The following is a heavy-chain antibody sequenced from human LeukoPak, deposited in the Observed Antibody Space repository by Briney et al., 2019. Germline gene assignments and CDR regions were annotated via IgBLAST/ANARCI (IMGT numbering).Heavy chain of an antibody. Sequence: GRSLRLSCAASGFTFSSYAMHWVRQAPGKGLEWVAVISYDGSNKYYADSVKGRFTISRDNSKNTLYLQMNSLRAEDTAVYYCARVSGYAFDYWGQGTLVTVSS. D-gene: IGHD3-22*01. CDR3: ARVSGYAFDY. V-gene: IGHV3-30-3*01. CDR1: GFTFSSYA. J-gene: IGHJ4*02. CDR2: ISYDGSNK.